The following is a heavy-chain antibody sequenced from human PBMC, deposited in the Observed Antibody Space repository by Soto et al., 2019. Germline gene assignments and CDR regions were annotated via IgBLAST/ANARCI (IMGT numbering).Heavy chain of an antibody. CDR3: ARDDYKDGGNNWFDP. J-gene: IGHJ5*02. D-gene: IGHD3-16*01. CDR1: GGSITNYY. V-gene: IGHV4-4*07. CDR2: IYTKERT. Sequence: SETLSLTCTVSGGSITNYYWIWIRQPAGKGLGWIGRIYTKERTNYNLSFRNRVTMSVDTSKNQFSLKLDAVTAADTAVYYCARDDYKDGGNNWFDPWGQGTLVTVSS.